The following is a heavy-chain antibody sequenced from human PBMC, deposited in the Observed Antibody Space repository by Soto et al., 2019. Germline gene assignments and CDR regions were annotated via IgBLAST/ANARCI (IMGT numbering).Heavy chain of an antibody. Sequence: LSLTCAVSGGSISSGGYSWSWIRQPPGKGLEWIGYIYHSGSTYYNPSLKSRVTISVDRSKNQFSLKLSSVTAADTAVYYCARGGGGYSAGYFDYWGQGTLVTVSS. CDR3: ARGGGGYSAGYFDY. V-gene: IGHV4-30-2*01. D-gene: IGHD3-22*01. J-gene: IGHJ4*02. CDR1: GGSISSGGYS. CDR2: IYHSGST.